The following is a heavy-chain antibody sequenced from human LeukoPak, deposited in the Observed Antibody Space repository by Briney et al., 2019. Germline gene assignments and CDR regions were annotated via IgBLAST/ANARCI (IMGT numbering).Heavy chain of an antibody. CDR3: ARGPHIPAVTLLDY. J-gene: IGHJ4*02. D-gene: IGHD4-17*01. Sequence: GGSLRLSCAASGFTFSSYSMNWVRQAPGKGLEWVSSISSSSSYIYYADSVKGRFTISRDNAKNSLYLQMNSLRAEDTAVYYCARGPHIPAVTLLDYWGQGTLVTVSS. V-gene: IGHV3-21*01. CDR2: ISSSSSYI. CDR1: GFTFSSYS.